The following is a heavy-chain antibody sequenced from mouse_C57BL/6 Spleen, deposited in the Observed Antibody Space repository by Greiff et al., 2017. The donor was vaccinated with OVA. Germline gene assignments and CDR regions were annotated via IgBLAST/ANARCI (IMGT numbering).Heavy chain of an antibody. V-gene: IGHV1-55*01. J-gene: IGHJ4*01. CDR1: GYTFTSYW. CDR3: ARSDGYYPRAMDY. Sequence: QVQLQQSGAELVKPGASVKMSCKASGYTFTSYWITWVKQRPGQGLEWIGDIYPGSGSTNYNEKFKSKATLTVDTSSSTAYMQLSSLTSEDSAVYYCARSDGYYPRAMDYWGQGTSVTVSS. CDR2: IYPGSGST. D-gene: IGHD2-3*01.